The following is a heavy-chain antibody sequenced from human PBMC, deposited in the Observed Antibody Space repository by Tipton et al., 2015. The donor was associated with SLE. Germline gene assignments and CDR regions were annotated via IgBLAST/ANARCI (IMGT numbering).Heavy chain of an antibody. J-gene: IGHJ3*02. Sequence: TLSLTCTVSGGSISSSSYYWGWIRQSPGKGLEWIGSIYYSGSTYYNPSLKSRVTISVDTSKNQFSLKLSSVTAADTAVYYCARILRMDAFDIWGQGTMVTVSS. V-gene: IGHV4-39*07. CDR2: IYYSGST. CDR3: ARILRMDAFDI. D-gene: IGHD3-9*01. CDR1: GGSISSSSYY.